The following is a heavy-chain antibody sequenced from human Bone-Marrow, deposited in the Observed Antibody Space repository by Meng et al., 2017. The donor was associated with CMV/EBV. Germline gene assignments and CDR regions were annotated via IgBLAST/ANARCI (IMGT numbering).Heavy chain of an antibody. J-gene: IGHJ6*02. D-gene: IGHD3-22*01. CDR3: ARDGGYSRSVYGLYYYYGMDV. Sequence: SETLSLTCAVYGGSFSGYYWSWIRQPPGKGLEWIGSIYYSGSTYYNPSLKSRVTISVDTSKNQFSLKLSSVTAADTAVYYCARDGGYSRSVYGLYYYYGMDVWGQGTTVTVSS. CDR1: GGSFSGYY. V-gene: IGHV4-34*01. CDR2: IYYSGST.